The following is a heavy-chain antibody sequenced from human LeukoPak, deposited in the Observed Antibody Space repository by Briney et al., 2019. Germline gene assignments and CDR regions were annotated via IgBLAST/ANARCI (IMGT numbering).Heavy chain of an antibody. J-gene: IGHJ4*02. CDR2: INHSGST. CDR1: GGSFSGYY. V-gene: IGHV4-34*01. CDR3: ARGRASSGYDY. Sequence: SETLSLTCAVYGGSFSGYYWSWIRQPPGKGLEWIGEINHSGSTNYNPSLKSRVTISVDSSKNQFSLKLSSVTASDTAVYYCARGRASSGYDYWGQGTLVTVSS. D-gene: IGHD6-19*01.